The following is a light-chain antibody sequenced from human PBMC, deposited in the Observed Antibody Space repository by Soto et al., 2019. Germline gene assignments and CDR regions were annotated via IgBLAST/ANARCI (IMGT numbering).Light chain of an antibody. V-gene: IGKV3-15*01. J-gene: IGKJ5*01. CDR1: QSVRSS. CDR3: QQYNNWPPIT. CDR2: DAS. Sequence: EILMTQSPATLSVSPVERATLSCRASQSVRSSLAWYQQKPGQAPRLLIYDASTRATGVPARFSGSGSGTDFTLTISSLQSEDFAVYYCQQYNNWPPITFGQGTRLEIK.